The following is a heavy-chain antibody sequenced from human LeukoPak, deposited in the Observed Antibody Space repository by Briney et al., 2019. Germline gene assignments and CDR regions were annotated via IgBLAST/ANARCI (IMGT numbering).Heavy chain of an antibody. J-gene: IGHJ4*02. Sequence: GGSLRLSCAASGFTFSSYAMSWVRQAPGKGLEWVSAISGSGGSTYYADSVKGRFTISGDNSKNTLYLQMNSLRAEDTAVYYCAKLEYQLLGKFDYWGQGTLVTVSS. D-gene: IGHD2-2*01. V-gene: IGHV3-23*01. CDR2: ISGSGGST. CDR1: GFTFSSYA. CDR3: AKLEYQLLGKFDY.